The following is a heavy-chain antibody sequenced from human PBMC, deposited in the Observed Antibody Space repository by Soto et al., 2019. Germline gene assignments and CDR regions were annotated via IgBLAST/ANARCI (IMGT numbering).Heavy chain of an antibody. V-gene: IGHV4-34*01. CDR3: ARGNSMKVVVQWDAPDRYYFDS. Sequence: QVQLQQWGAGLLKPSETLSLTCAVYGGSFSDYFWTWVRQPPGKGLEWLGQVNHRGTTNYNPSLRSRVTISAETSKNQFSLKLTSVTAADTALYYCARGNSMKVVVQWDAPDRYYFDSWGQGTLVTVSS. CDR1: GGSFSDYF. D-gene: IGHD3-22*01. J-gene: IGHJ4*01. CDR2: VNHRGTT.